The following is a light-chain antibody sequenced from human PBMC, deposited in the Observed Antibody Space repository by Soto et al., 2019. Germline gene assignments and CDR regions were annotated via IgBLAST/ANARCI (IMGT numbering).Light chain of an antibody. J-gene: IGLJ1*01. V-gene: IGLV1-51*02. CDR3: GKWDSSLSAYV. Sequence: QSVLTQAPSVSAAPGQKVTLSCSGSSSNIGNNYVSWYQQLPGTAPKLLIYENNKRPSGIPDRFSGSKSGTSATLGITGLQTGDEADYYCGKWDSSLSAYVFGTGTKVTVL. CDR1: SSNIGNNY. CDR2: ENN.